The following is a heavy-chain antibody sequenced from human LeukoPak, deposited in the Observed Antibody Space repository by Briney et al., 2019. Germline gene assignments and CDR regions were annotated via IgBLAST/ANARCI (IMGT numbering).Heavy chain of an antibody. J-gene: IGHJ2*01. V-gene: IGHV4-61*01. CDR3: ARDKSVDLGYFDL. CDR2: IYYSGST. Sequence: PSETLSLTCTVSGGSVSSGSYYWSWIRQPPGKGLEWIGYIYYSGSTNYNPSLKSRVTISVDTSKNQFSLKLGSVTAADTAVYYCARDKSVDLGYFDLWGRGTLVTVSS. CDR1: GGSVSSGSYY. D-gene: IGHD6-19*01.